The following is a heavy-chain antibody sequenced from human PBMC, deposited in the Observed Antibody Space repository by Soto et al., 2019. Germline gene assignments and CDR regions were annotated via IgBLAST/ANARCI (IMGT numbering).Heavy chain of an antibody. CDR3: AKEFRPYRQQLTNDY. V-gene: IGHV3-30*18. Sequence: QVQLVESGGGVVQPGRSLRLSCAASGFTFSSYGMHWVRQAPGKGLEWVAVISYDGSNKYYADSVKGRFTISRDNSKNTRYLQMNSLRAEDTAVYYCAKEFRPYRQQLTNDYWGQGTLVTVSS. D-gene: IGHD6-13*01. CDR1: GFTFSSYG. J-gene: IGHJ4*02. CDR2: ISYDGSNK.